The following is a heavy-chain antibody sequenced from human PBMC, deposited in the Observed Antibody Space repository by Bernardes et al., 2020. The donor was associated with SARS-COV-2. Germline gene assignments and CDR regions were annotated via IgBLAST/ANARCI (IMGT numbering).Heavy chain of an antibody. CDR1: GYSFISYW. V-gene: IGHV5-51*01. J-gene: IGHJ4*02. Sequence: GESLNISCKASGYSFISYWIAWVRQMPGTGPEWMGIIYPGDSDIRYSPSFQGQVTISADRSISTSYLQWSGLRASDTAMYYCARLEGMVQGVDYWGPGTLVTVSS. CDR2: IYPGDSDI. CDR3: ARLEGMVQGVDY. D-gene: IGHD3-10*01.